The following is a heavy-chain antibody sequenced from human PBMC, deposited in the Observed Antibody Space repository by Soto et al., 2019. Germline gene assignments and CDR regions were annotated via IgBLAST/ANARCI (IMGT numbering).Heavy chain of an antibody. CDR1: GCTFTRYG. D-gene: IGHD1-1*01. J-gene: IGHJ3*02. Sequence: GXSVKVSCKASGCTFTRYGISWVRQAPGQGLEWMGWISAXHGNTNYAQELXXRVTMTTXXSTSTAYMELRRLRSEETAVYYCARVLEDAFDIWGQGTMVTVSS. CDR2: ISAXHGNT. V-gene: IGHV1-18*01. CDR3: ARVLEDAFDI.